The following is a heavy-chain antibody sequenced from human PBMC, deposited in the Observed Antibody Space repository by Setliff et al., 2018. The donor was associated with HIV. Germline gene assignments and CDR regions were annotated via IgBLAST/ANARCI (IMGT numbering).Heavy chain of an antibody. J-gene: IGHJ4*02. CDR1: GFTFSIYA. D-gene: IGHD2-21*02. CDR2: IYYSGST. Sequence: PSETLRLSCAASGFTFSIYALCWVRQPPGKGLEWIGSIYYSGSTYYNPSLKSRVTISVDTSKNQFSLKLSSVTAADTAVYYCARHGRSHGGNSIRLAFDHWGQGTLVTVSS. CDR3: ARHGRSHGGNSIRLAFDH. V-gene: IGHV4-39*01.